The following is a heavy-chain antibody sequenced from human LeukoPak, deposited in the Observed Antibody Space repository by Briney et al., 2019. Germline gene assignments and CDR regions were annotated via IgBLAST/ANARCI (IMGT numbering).Heavy chain of an antibody. CDR1: GFTFSSYG. J-gene: IGHJ4*02. V-gene: IGHV3-30*03. D-gene: IGHD3-10*01. CDR2: ISYDGSNK. Sequence: GGSLRLSCAASGFTFSSYGMHWVRQAPGKGLEWVAVISYDGSNKYYADSVKGRFTISRDNSKNTLYLQMNSLRAEDTAVYYCARDEPPYGSGSYYPIFDYWGQGTLVTVSS. CDR3: ARDEPPYGSGSYYPIFDY.